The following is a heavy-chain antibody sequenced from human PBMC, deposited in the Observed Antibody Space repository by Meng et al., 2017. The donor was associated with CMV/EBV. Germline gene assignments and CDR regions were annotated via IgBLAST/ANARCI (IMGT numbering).Heavy chain of an antibody. V-gene: IGHV3-7*01. CDR3: ARDMVVPATASYYFDY. Sequence: GESLKISCAASGFTFSSYWMSWVRQATGKGLEWVANIKQDGSEKYYVDSVKGRFTISRDNAKNSLYLQMNSLRAEDTAVYYCARDMVVPATASYYFDYWGQGTLVTVSS. D-gene: IGHD2-2*01. CDR2: IKQDGSEK. CDR1: GFTFSSYW. J-gene: IGHJ4*02.